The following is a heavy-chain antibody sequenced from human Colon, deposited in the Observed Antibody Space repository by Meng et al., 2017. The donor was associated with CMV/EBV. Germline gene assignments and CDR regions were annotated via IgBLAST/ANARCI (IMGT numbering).Heavy chain of an antibody. CDR2: INPYSGDT. CDR3: GTFGGDFDY. V-gene: IGHV1-2*02. D-gene: IGHD3-3*01. J-gene: IGHJ4*02. CDR1: GYTFTGYL. Sequence: QGHLMPAGAEMREPGASVKVSCKASGYTFTGYLIHWVRQAPGQGLEWMGWINPYSGDTIYAQKFEVGVTMTRDASITTAYLELSSLKSDDTAVYYCGTFGGDFDYWGQGTLVTVSS.